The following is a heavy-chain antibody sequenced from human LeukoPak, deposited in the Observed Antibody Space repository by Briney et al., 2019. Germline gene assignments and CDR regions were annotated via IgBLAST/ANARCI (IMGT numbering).Heavy chain of an antibody. CDR3: ARDLVDNACDF. J-gene: IGHJ4*02. Sequence: ASVKVSCKASGYTFTGYYMHWVRQAPGQGLEWMGWINPNSGGTNYAQKFQARVTITRDTSISAAYMELSSLTSDDTAVYYCARDLVDNACDFWGQGTLVTVSS. D-gene: IGHD2-8*01. CDR1: GYTFTGYY. V-gene: IGHV1-2*02. CDR2: INPNSGGT.